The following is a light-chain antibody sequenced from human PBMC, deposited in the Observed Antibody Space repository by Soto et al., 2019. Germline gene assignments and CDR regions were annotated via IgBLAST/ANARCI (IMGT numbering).Light chain of an antibody. V-gene: IGKV1-12*01. J-gene: IGKJ2*01. CDR2: SAS. CDR3: QQTNSFPYT. Sequence: DIQMTQSPSSVSASVGDRVTITCRASQGISNWLAWYQQKPGKDPKLLIFSASRLQSGVPTRFSGSRSETDCTLTISILQPEDFAAYYWQQTNSFPYTFGQGTQLEIK. CDR1: QGISNW.